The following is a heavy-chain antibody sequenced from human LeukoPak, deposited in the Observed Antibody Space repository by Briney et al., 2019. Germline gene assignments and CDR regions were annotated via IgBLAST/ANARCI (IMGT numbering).Heavy chain of an antibody. J-gene: IGHJ4*02. CDR3: AKDINSGSYYGPFDY. V-gene: IGHV3-23*01. Sequence: GGSLRLSCAASGFTFSAYAMSWVRQAPGKGLEWVSAISFSGGSTHYAESVKGRFTISRDNSKNTLYLQMNSLRAEDTAVYYCAKDINSGSYYGPFDYWGQGTLVTVSS. CDR1: GFTFSAYA. D-gene: IGHD1-26*01. CDR2: ISFSGGST.